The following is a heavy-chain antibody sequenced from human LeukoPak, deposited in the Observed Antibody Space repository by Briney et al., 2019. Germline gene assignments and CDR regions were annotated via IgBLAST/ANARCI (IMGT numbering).Heavy chain of an antibody. CDR1: GFTFSSYS. CDR2: ISSSSSYI. D-gene: IGHD3-9*01. J-gene: IGHJ3*02. CDR3: ARDCRRYFDWPPCDAFDI. V-gene: IGHV3-21*01. Sequence: PGGSLRLSCAASGFTFSSYSMNWVRQAPGKGLEWVSSISSSSSYIYYADSVKGRFTISRDNAKNSLYLQMNSLRAEDTAVYYSARDCRRYFDWPPCDAFDIWGQGTMVTVSS.